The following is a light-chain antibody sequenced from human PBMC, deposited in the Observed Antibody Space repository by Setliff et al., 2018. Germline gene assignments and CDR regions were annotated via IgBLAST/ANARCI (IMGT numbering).Light chain of an antibody. CDR1: SSNIGRRT. CDR3: SAWDDSLNACV. V-gene: IGLV1-44*01. Sequence: QSVLAQPPSASGTPGQLVTISCSGSSSNIGRRTVNWYQQVPGMAPKLLIYSQNQRPSGVPDRFSAPKSGTSASLAISGLQSDDEADYYCSAWDDSLNACVFGTGTKVTVL. J-gene: IGLJ1*01. CDR2: SQN.